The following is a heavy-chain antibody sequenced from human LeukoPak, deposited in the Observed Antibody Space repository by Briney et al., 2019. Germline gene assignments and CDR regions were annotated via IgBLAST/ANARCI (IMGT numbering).Heavy chain of an antibody. CDR1: GGSISSYS. CDR2: VYHNGSI. Sequence: SETLSLTCTVSGGSISSYSWNWIRQSPGKGLEWIGRVYHNGSINYNPSLKSRVTISVDTSKNQFSLNLSSVTAADTAVYYCVSSYGGYVLDYWGQGALVIVSS. D-gene: IGHD5-12*01. J-gene: IGHJ4*02. V-gene: IGHV4-59*01. CDR3: VSSYGGYVLDY.